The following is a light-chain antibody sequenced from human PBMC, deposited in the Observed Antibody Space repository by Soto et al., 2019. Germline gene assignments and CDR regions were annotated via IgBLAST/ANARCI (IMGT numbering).Light chain of an antibody. V-gene: IGKV1-39*01. CDR2: DAS. CDR1: QSISSY. CDR3: QQSYSTPIT. J-gene: IGKJ5*01. Sequence: DVRIARGSCSLSASVSNKVPLPSPASQSISSYLNWYQQKPGKAPNLLISDASSLESGVPSRFSGSGSGTDFTLTISSLQPEDFATYYCQQSYSTPITFGQGTRLEIK.